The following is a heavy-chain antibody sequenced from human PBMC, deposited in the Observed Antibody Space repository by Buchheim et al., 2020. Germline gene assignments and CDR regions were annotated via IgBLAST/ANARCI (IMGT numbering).Heavy chain of an antibody. J-gene: IGHJ4*02. Sequence: QVSLRESGPALVKPTQTLTLTCTVSGFSLTSKGLCVNWVRQPPGKGLEWLARIDWDDEQHYTNSLQARLTISRDTSQNQVILTMTDMDPVDTASYYCVRERVGYNPTSLVLEYQFFDSWGQG. V-gene: IGHV2-70*19. CDR1: GFSLTSKGLC. CDR3: VRERVGYNPTSLVLEYQFFDS. D-gene: IGHD5-24*01. CDR2: IDWDDEQ.